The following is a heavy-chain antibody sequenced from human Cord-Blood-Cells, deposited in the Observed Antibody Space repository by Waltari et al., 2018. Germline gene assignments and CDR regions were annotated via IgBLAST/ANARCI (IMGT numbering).Heavy chain of an antibody. V-gene: IGHV1-2*02. CDR2: INPNSGGT. CDR3: ARNGANYDFWSGYYGGNAFDI. Sequence: QVQLVQSGAEVKKPGASVKVSCKASGYTFTGYYMHWVRPAPGQGLEWMGWINPNSGGTNYAQKFQGRVTMTRDTSISTAYMELSRLRSDDTAVYYCARNGANYDFWSGYYGGNAFDIWGQGTMVTVSS. J-gene: IGHJ3*02. D-gene: IGHD3-3*01. CDR1: GYTFTGYY.